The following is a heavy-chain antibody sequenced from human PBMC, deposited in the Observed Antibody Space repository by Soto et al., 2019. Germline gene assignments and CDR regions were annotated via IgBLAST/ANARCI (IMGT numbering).Heavy chain of an antibody. V-gene: IGHV1-46*01. Sequence: ASVKVSCKASGFSFSDYFMHWVRQAPGQGLEWMGIINPSGDHTDYAQKFQGRVTITRDTSTSTVYMDLSSLRYEDTAVYYCVRASGRLYSSSSEVYYYGMDVWGQGTTVTVSS. J-gene: IGHJ6*02. CDR3: VRASGRLYSSSSEVYYYGMDV. D-gene: IGHD6-6*01. CDR2: INPSGDHT. CDR1: GFSFSDYF.